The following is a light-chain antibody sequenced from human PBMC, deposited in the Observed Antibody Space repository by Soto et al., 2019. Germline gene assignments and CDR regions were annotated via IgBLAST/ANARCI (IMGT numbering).Light chain of an antibody. CDR1: SSDVGGYNY. CDR2: EVS. J-gene: IGLJ2*01. Sequence: QSALTQPPSASGSPGQSVTISCPGMSSDVGGYNYVSWYQQHPGKAPKLMIYEVSKRPSGVPDCFSGSKSGNTASLTVSGLQAEDEADYYCSSYAGSNPVVFGGGTKLTVL. CDR3: SSYAGSNPVV. V-gene: IGLV2-8*01.